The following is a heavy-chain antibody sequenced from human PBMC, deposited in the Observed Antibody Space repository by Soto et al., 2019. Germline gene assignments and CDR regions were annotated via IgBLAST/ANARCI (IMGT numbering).Heavy chain of an antibody. CDR2: IYHSGSA. CDR3: ARDKITGLFDY. J-gene: IGHJ4*02. Sequence: SETLSLTCAVSGGSISSSNWWSWVRQPPGKGLEWIGEIYHSGSANYNPSLKSRVTKSVDTSKNQFSLKLTSVTAADTAVYYCARDKITGLFDYWGQGTLVTVS. CDR1: GGSISSSNW. V-gene: IGHV4-4*02. D-gene: IGHD2-8*02.